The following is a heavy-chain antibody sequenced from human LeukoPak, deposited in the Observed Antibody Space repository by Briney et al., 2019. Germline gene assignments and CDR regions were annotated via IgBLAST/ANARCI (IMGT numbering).Heavy chain of an antibody. V-gene: IGHV3-21*01. CDR3: ARDSSSWYPDAFDI. D-gene: IGHD6-13*01. CDR2: ISSSSSYI. J-gene: IGHJ3*02. Sequence: PGGYLRLSCAASGFTFSSYSMNWVRQAPGKGLEWVSSISSSSSYIYYADSVKGRFTISRANAKNSLYLQMNSLRAEDTAVYYCARDSSSWYPDAFDIWGQGTMVTVSS. CDR1: GFTFSSYS.